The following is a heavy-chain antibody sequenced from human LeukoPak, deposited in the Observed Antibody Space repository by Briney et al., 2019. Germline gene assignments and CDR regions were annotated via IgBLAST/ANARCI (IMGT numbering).Heavy chain of an antibody. CDR3: AKRGSSCPTIDY. CDR2: ISGSGAST. Sequence: GGSLRLSCAASGFTFSSYAMSWVRQAPGKGLEWVSAISGSGASTYYADSVKGRFTISRDNSKNTLYLQMNSLRAGDTALYYCAKRGSSCPTIDYWGQGTLVTVSP. V-gene: IGHV3-23*01. D-gene: IGHD6-13*01. J-gene: IGHJ4*02. CDR1: GFTFSSYA.